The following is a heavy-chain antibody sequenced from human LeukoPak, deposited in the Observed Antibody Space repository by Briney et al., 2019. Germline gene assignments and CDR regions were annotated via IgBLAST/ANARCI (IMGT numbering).Heavy chain of an antibody. V-gene: IGHV3-74*01. CDR3: ATTMNFGVVIRPEAFDI. Sequence: GGSVRLSCAASGFTFRSYWMHWVRQAPGKGLVWVSNINSDGSSTSYADSVKGRFTISRDNANNTLYLQMNSLRAAETAVYYCATTMNFGVVIRPEAFDIWGQGTLVTVSS. D-gene: IGHD3-3*01. CDR2: INSDGSST. J-gene: IGHJ3*02. CDR1: GFTFRSYW.